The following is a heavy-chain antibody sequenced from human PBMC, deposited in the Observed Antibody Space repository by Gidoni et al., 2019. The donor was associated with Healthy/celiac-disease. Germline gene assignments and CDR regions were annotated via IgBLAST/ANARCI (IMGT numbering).Heavy chain of an antibody. D-gene: IGHD5-12*01. Sequence: VQLLQSGAEVKTPGSSVKVSCKASGGTFSRYAISWVRQAPGQGLEWMEGIIPIFGTANYAQKFQGRVTITADKSTSTAYMELSSLRSEDTAVYYCARRSITLGAFDIWGQGTMVTVSS. CDR3: ARRSITLGAFDI. V-gene: IGHV1-69*06. J-gene: IGHJ3*02. CDR2: IIPIFGTA. CDR1: GGTFSRYA.